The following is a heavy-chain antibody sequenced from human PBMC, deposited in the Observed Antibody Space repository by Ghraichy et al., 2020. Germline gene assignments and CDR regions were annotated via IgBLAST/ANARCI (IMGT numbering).Heavy chain of an antibody. V-gene: IGHV4-59*11. Sequence: SQTLSLTCTVSGASISSHYWTWIRQPPGKGLEWIGSIYYSGTTNYNPSLRSRVTMSLDTSKNQFSLNLISVTAADTALYYCARALIGSYGQFDYWGQGTLVTVSS. D-gene: IGHD5-18*01. CDR3: ARALIGSYGQFDY. CDR2: IYYSGTT. CDR1: GASISSHY. J-gene: IGHJ4*02.